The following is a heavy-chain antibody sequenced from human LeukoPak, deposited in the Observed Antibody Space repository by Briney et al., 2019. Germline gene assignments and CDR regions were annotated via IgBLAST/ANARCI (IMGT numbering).Heavy chain of an antibody. CDR2: INPNSGGT. CDR3: ARQAPPYDSSGYFDY. J-gene: IGHJ4*02. V-gene: IGHV1-2*02. CDR1: GYTFTSYG. D-gene: IGHD3-22*01. Sequence: ASVKVSCKASGYTFTSYGISWVRQAPGQGLEWMGWINPNSGGTNYAQKFQGRVTMTRDTSISTAYMELSRLRSDDTAVYYCARQAPPYDSSGYFDYWGQGTLVTVSS.